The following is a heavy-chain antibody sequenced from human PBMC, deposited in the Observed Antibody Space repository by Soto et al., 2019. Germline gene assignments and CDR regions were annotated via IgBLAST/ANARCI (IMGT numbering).Heavy chain of an antibody. J-gene: IGHJ1*01. CDR3: ARDRVESGYPEYFQH. D-gene: IGHD3-22*01. CDR2: IRSNGADT. CDR1: GYTFESWA. Sequence: GGSLRLSCSASGYTFESWAAHWVRQAPGKGLEYVSGIRSNGADTYYADPVKGRFTISRDNSKNTLYLQMNSLRAEDTAVYYYARDRVESGYPEYFQHWGQGTLVIVSS. V-gene: IGHV3-64*04.